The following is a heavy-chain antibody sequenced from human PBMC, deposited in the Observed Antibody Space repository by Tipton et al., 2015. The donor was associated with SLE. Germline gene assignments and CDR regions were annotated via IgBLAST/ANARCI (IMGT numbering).Heavy chain of an antibody. Sequence: TLSLTCSIYGGSFGGYYWSWIRQPPGKGLEWIGEVFRGGSTNYCPSLESRVTITVDMSKNQFSLRLISVTAADTAVYYCARGCSSSTCEPFYFFGMDVWGQGTTVTVSS. CDR2: VFRGGST. CDR3: ARGCSSSTCEPFYFFGMDV. J-gene: IGHJ6*01. V-gene: IGHV4-34*01. D-gene: IGHD2-2*01. CDR1: GGSFGGYY.